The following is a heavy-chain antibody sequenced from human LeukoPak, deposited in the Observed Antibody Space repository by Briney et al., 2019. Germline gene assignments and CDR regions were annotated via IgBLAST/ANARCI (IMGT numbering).Heavy chain of an antibody. J-gene: IGHJ4*02. D-gene: IGHD2-15*01. Sequence: GGSLRLSCTASGFTFGDYAMSWVRQAPGKGLEWVGFIRSKTYGGTTEYAASVKGRFTISRDDSKNIAYLQMNSLKTEDTAVYYCTTDHYPIVVVVAATTDDYWGQGTLVTVSS. CDR2: IRSKTYGGTT. V-gene: IGHV3-49*04. CDR3: TTDHYPIVVVVAATTDDY. CDR1: GFTFGDYA.